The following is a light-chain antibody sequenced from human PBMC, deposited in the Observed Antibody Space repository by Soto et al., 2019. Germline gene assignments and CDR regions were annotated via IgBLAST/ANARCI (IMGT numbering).Light chain of an antibody. CDR3: HQYGSSRWT. J-gene: IGKJ1*01. V-gene: IGKV3-20*01. CDR1: QSVSSSY. Sequence: EIVLTQSPGTLSLSPGERATLSCRASQSVSSSYLAWYQQNSGQAPRLLIYGASSRAPGIPDRFGGSGSGTDFTLTISRLEPEDFAVYYCHQYGSSRWTFGQGTKGEIK. CDR2: GAS.